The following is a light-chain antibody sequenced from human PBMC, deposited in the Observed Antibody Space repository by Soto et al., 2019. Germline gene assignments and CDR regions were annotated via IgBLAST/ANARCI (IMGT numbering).Light chain of an antibody. CDR2: AAS. CDR3: QQYNSYPRT. V-gene: IGKV1D-16*01. CDR1: QGISCY. Sequence: DIQMTQSPSSLSASVGDRVTITCRASQGISCYLAWYQHKPEKAPKSLIYAASNLQSGVPSRFSGSGYGTDFTLTIRSLQPEDFATYYCQQYNSYPRTFGGGTKVEIK. J-gene: IGKJ4*01.